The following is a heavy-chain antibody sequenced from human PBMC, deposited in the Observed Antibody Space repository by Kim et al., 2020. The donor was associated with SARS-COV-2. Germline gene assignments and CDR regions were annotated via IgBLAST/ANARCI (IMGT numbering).Heavy chain of an antibody. CDR3: AKEMEVGLSTMDY. CDR1: GFSFSNFP. D-gene: IGHD3-10*01. J-gene: IGHJ4*02. CDR2: ISASGGHT. Sequence: GGSLRLSCAASGFSFSNFPMSWVRQAPGGGLEWVSAISASGGHTYYTPSVRGRLTVSRDNSENTLFLQMSSLGVDDTAVYYCAKEMEVGLSTMDYWGQG. V-gene: IGHV3-23*01.